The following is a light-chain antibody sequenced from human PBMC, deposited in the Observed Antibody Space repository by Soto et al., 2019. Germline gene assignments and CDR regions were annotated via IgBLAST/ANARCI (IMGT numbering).Light chain of an antibody. J-gene: IGKJ4*01. CDR3: QQYDNIPLT. CDR1: QDISDY. CDR2: DAS. V-gene: IGKV1-33*01. Sequence: DFQMTQSPSSLSASVGDRVTITCQASQDISDYLNWYQQKPGAAPKLLIYDASNLQAGVPSRFSGSGSGTEFTFPISSLQPEDVATYYCQQYDNIPLTFGGGTKVDIK.